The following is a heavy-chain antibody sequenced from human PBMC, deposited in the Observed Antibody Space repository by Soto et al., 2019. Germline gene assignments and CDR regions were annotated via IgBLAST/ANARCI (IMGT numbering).Heavy chain of an antibody. CDR2: MFYSGAT. CDR3: ARHQSGSDWPDH. V-gene: IGHV4-39*01. CDR1: GGSINGISYC. D-gene: IGHD2-21*02. Sequence: PSETLSLTCTVSGGSINGISYCWGWIRQPPGKGLQWIGCMFYSGATYYNPSLKNRVTLSVQTSNNEFSLKLVSVTAPDTAVYYCARHQSGSDWPDHWGPGTMATVYS. J-gene: IGHJ4*02.